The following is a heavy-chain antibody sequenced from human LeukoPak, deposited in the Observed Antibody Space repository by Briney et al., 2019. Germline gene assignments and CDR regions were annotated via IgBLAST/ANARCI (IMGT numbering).Heavy chain of an antibody. D-gene: IGHD3-22*01. V-gene: IGHV3-21*06. CDR1: GFTFSRYN. J-gene: IGHJ3*02. Sequence: GGSLRLSCATSGFTFSRYNFHWLRQSPGKGLEWVSSVSSNSGYIYYADSVKGRFTVSRDNAKNTLYLQMSSLRAEDTAVYYCVRDMTIIVVGRAFDIWGQGTMVTVSS. CDR2: VSSNSGYI. CDR3: VRDMTIIVVGRAFDI.